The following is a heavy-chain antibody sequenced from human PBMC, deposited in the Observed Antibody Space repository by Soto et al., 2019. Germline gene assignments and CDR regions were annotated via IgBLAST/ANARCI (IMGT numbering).Heavy chain of an antibody. V-gene: IGHV3-74*01. Sequence: EVQLVESGGGLVQPGGSLRLSCAGSGLTLSRYWMHWLRQGPGKGLVWVSRINSDGGTTTYADSVKGRFTISRDNAKNTVDLQMNSLRAEDTAVYYCLAGETNYFDFWGQGTLVTVSS. CDR3: LAGETNYFDF. D-gene: IGHD3-10*01. J-gene: IGHJ4*02. CDR2: INSDGGTT. CDR1: GLTLSRYW.